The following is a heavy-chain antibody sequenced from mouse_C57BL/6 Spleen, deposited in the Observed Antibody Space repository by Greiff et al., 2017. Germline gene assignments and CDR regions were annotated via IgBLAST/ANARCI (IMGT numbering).Heavy chain of an antibody. Sequence: QVQLQQSGAELVRPGASVKLSCKASGYTFTDYYINWVKQRPGQGLEWIGSIYPGSGNTTYNEKFKGKATLTAEKSSSTAYMQLSSLTAEDAAVYFCARLYGSSYSDYWGQGTTLTVSS. CDR2: IYPGSGNT. V-gene: IGHV1-76*01. D-gene: IGHD1-1*01. J-gene: IGHJ2*01. CDR1: GYTFTDYY. CDR3: ARLYGSSYSDY.